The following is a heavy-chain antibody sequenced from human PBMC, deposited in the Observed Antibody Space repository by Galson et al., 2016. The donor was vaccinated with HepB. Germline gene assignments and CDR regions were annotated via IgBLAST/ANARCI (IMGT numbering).Heavy chain of an antibody. J-gene: IGHJ3*02. D-gene: IGHD3-9*01. CDR1: GGSVSGHY. V-gene: IGHV4-59*02. CDR2: LYSSGGS. CDR3: ARGAPNEVRYFDKGTFDI. Sequence: TLSLTCSVSGGSVSGHYWNWVRQSPQKRLEWLGYLYSSGGSSYNPSLKGRVSISVDTSKNQFSLTLTSVTAADTAVYYCARGAPNEVRYFDKGTFDIWGQGKMVTVSS.